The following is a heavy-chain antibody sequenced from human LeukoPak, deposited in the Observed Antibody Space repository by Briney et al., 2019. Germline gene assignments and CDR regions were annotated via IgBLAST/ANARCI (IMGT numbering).Heavy chain of an antibody. V-gene: IGHV3-7*03. CDR3: ARGWCPHCHGMGD. CDR2: IQQDGSEK. CDR1: GFSVRSYW. D-gene: IGHD2-8*02. Sequence: PGGSLRLSCTASGFSVRSYWTTWVRQAPGKGLEWVANIQQDGSEKYYVDSVRGRFTISGDNTENSLYLQMDSLRAEDTAIYFCARGWCPHCHGMGDWGKGTTVTVSS. J-gene: IGHJ6*04.